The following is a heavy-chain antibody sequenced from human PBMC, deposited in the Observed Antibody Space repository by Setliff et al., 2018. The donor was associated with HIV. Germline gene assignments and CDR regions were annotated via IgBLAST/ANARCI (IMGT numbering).Heavy chain of an antibody. CDR3: AHRHLIFQGAFDI. CDR1: GVSLSTSGVG. J-gene: IGHJ3*02. CDR2: IFWDNDR. Sequence: SGPTLVNPTQTLTLTCTLSGVSLSTSGVGVSWIRQPPGKALEWLALIFWDNDRRYTPSLGGRVSITKDTSKNQVFLTMTNMDPVDTATYYCAHRHLIFQGAFDIWGQGTMVTVSS. D-gene: IGHD2-21*01. V-gene: IGHV2-5*02.